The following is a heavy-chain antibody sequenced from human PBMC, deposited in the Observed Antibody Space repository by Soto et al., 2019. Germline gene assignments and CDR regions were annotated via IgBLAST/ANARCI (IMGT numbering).Heavy chain of an antibody. V-gene: IGHV1-3*01. CDR3: AREFSSGSH. CDR2: ITAGSGST. Sequence: VQLVQSGAEVRKPGASVKVSCKAFGYAFHTHAIHWVRQAPGQSLEWMGWITAGSGSTRYSQNFQGRVSLTRDTSASTAYMELSGLTSEDTATYYCAREFSSGSHWGQGTLVTVSS. CDR1: GYAFHTHA. J-gene: IGHJ4*02. D-gene: IGHD6-19*01.